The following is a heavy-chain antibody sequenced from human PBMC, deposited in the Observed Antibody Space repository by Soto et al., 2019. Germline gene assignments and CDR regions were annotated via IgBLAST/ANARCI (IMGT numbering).Heavy chain of an antibody. CDR1: GGSISSCGYY. V-gene: IGHV4-31*03. D-gene: IGHD6-19*01. CDR2: TYYSGNT. J-gene: IGHJ4*02. Sequence: SETLSLTCTVSGGSISSCGYYWNWIRQHPVKGLEWIGYTYYSGNTYYNPSLNSRVTISADTSKSQFSLKLSSVTAADTAVYYCARLSSSGWPIEYWGQGTLVIVSS. CDR3: ARLSSSGWPIEY.